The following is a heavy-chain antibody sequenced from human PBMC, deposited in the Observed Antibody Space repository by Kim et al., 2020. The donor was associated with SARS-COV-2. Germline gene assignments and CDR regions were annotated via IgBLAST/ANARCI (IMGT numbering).Heavy chain of an antibody. D-gene: IGHD6-6*01. Sequence: YKDYAVSVKSRITINPDTSKNQFSLQLNSVTPEDTAVYYCARSSARRFDYWGQGTLVTVSS. CDR3: ARSSARRFDY. CDR2: YK. V-gene: IGHV6-1*01. J-gene: IGHJ4*02.